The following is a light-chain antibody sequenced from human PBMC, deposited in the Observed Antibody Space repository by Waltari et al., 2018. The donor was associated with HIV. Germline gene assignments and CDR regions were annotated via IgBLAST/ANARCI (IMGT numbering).Light chain of an antibody. Sequence: EIVMTQSPATLSVSPGARATLSCRASQSVSSNLAWYQQKPGQAPRLLIYGASTRATGIPARFSGSGSGTDFTLTISSLQSEDFAVYYCQQYNNWPPGVTFGGGTKVEIK. J-gene: IGKJ4*01. V-gene: IGKV3-15*01. CDR2: GAS. CDR1: QSVSSN. CDR3: QQYNNWPPGVT.